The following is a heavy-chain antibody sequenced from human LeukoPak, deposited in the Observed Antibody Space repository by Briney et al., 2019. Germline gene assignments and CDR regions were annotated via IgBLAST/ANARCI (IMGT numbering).Heavy chain of an antibody. CDR3: ARGGYGGHPFDY. V-gene: IGHV3-11*04. CDR1: GFTFSDYN. D-gene: IGHD4-23*01. Sequence: GGSLRLSCAASGFTFSDYNMRWIRQTPGKGLEWVSSISRSGSTKYYADSVKGRFTISRDNAKNSLFLQMNSLRAEDTAVYYCARGGYGGHPFDYWGQGTLVTVSS. CDR2: ISRSGSTK. J-gene: IGHJ4*02.